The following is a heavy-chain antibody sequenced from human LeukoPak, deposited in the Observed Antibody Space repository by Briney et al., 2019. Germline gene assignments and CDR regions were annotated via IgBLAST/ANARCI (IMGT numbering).Heavy chain of an antibody. J-gene: IGHJ6*02. CDR1: GGSFSGYY. V-gene: IGHV4-34*01. CDR3: ARVGYYYGSGSSGGRRYYYYGMDV. D-gene: IGHD3-10*01. Sequence: PSETLSLTWAVYGGSFSGYYWSWIRQPPGQGLEWIGEINHSGSTNYHPSLKSRVTISVDTSKNQFSLKRSSVTAADTAVYYCARVGYYYGSGSSGGRRYYYYGMDVWGQGTTVTVSS. CDR2: INHSGST.